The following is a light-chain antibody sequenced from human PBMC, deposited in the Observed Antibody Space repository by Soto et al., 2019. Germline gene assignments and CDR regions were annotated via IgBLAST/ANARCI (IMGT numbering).Light chain of an antibody. Sequence: EIVLTQSPATLSLSPGERATLSCRASPSVTNYLAWYQQKPGQPPRLLIYGASTRATGIPDRFSGSGSDTDFSLTIRRLDPEDFAMYYCLLYFSPDRYTFGPGTKVQIK. CDR1: PSVTNY. CDR3: LLYFSPDRYT. V-gene: IGKV3-20*01. J-gene: IGKJ2*01. CDR2: GAS.